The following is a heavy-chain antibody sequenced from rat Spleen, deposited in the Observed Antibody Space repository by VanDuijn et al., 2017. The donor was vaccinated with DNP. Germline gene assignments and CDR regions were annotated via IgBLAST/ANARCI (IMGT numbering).Heavy chain of an antibody. D-gene: IGHD4-3*01. Sequence: EVQLVESGGDLVQPGRSLKLSCVASGFTVNNFWMAWIRQVPGKGLEWVGSISPSGGDTYYRDSVKGRFAISRDNAKSTLYLQMNSLRSEDMATYYCVRWNSGHFDYWGQGVMVTVSS. CDR1: GFTVNNFW. CDR2: ISPSGGDT. J-gene: IGHJ2*01. CDR3: VRWNSGHFDY. V-gene: IGHV5-31*01.